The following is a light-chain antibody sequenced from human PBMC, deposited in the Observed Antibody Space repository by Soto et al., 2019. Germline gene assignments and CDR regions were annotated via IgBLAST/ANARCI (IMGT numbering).Light chain of an antibody. CDR1: QSISSW. V-gene: IGKV1-5*03. Sequence: DIQMTQSPSTLSASVGDRVTITCRASQSISSWLAWYQQKPGKAPNLLIYKASSLESGVPSRFSGSGSGTEFTLTIISLQPDDVATYYCQQYNSYSWTFGQGTKVEIK. CDR3: QQYNSYSWT. J-gene: IGKJ1*01. CDR2: KAS.